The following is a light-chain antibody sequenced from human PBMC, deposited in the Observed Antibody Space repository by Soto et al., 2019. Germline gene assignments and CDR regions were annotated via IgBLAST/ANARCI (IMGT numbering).Light chain of an antibody. J-gene: IGLJ3*02. V-gene: IGLV2-8*01. Sequence: QSALTQPPSASGSPGQSVTISCTGTSSDVGAYNYVSWYQQHPGKAPKLMIYEVTKRPSGVPDRFSGSKSDNTASLTVSGLQAEDEADYYCTSYAGSNNWVFGGGTQVTVL. CDR1: SSDVGAYNY. CDR2: EVT. CDR3: TSYAGSNNWV.